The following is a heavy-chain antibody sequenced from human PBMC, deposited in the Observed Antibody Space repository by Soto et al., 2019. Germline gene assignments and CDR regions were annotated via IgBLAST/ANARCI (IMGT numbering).Heavy chain of an antibody. J-gene: IGHJ3*02. Sequence: GASVKVSCKASGGTFSSYAISWVRQAPGQGLEWMGGIIPIFGTANYAQKFQGRVTITADESTSTAYMELSSLRSEDTAVYYCARGITMIVRAAFDIWGQGTMVTVSS. CDR3: ARGITMIVRAAFDI. D-gene: IGHD3-22*01. V-gene: IGHV1-69*13. CDR1: GGTFSSYA. CDR2: IIPIFGTA.